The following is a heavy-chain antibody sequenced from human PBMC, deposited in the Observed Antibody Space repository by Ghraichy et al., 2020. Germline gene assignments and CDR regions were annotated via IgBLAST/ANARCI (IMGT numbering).Heavy chain of an antibody. J-gene: IGHJ3*02. Sequence: GGSLRLSCSASGFTFSSYAMHWVRQAPGKGLEYVSAISSNGGSTYYADSVKGRFTISRDNSKNTLYLQMSSLRAEDTAVYYCVRDVPTITGPTNDAFDIWGQGTMVTVSS. CDR2: ISSNGGST. V-gene: IGHV3-64D*06. D-gene: IGHD1-14*01. CDR1: GFTFSSYA. CDR3: VRDVPTITGPTNDAFDI.